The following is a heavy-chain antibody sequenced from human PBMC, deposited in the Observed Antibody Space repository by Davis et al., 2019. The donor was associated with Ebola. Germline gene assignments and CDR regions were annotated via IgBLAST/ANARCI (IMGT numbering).Heavy chain of an antibody. Sequence: SETLSLTCTVSGGSISSYYWSWIRQPPGKGLEWIGYIYYSGSTNYNPSLKSRVTISVDTSKNQFSLKLSSVTAADTAVYYCARARNKYNWNIDYWGQGTLVTVSS. J-gene: IGHJ4*02. V-gene: IGHV4-59*12. CDR2: IYYSGST. CDR3: ARARNKYNWNIDY. D-gene: IGHD1-1*01. CDR1: GGSISSYY.